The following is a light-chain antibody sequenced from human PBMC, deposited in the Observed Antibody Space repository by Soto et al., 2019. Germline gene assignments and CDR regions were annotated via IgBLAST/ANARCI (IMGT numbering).Light chain of an antibody. J-gene: IGLJ2*01. CDR3: GSYASSNTVL. CDR2: DVR. Sequence: QSALTQPASVSGSPGQSITISCTGTSSDIGGYNYVSWYQQHPGKAPKLMIYDVRDRPSGVSNRFSGSKSGNTASLTISGLQAEDEADYYCGSYASSNTVLFGGGTQLTVL. CDR1: SSDIGGYNY. V-gene: IGLV2-14*03.